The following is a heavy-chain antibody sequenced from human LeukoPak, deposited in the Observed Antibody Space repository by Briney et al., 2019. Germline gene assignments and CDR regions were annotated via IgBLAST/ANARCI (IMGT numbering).Heavy chain of an antibody. V-gene: IGHV3-74*01. Sequence: GGSLRLSCATSGFTFDDYAMHWVRQAPGKGLVWVSRINSDESSRTYAESVQGRFTISRDNAKNTLYLQMNSLRAEDTAVYYCAREDFRFGVRAFDIWGQGTMVTVSS. D-gene: IGHD3-10*01. CDR2: INSDESSR. J-gene: IGHJ3*02. CDR1: GFTFDDYA. CDR3: AREDFRFGVRAFDI.